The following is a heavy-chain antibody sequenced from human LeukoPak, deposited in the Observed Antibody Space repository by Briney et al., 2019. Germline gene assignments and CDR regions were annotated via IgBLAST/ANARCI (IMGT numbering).Heavy chain of an antibody. D-gene: IGHD5-24*01. J-gene: IGHJ4*02. V-gene: IGHV3-7*01. CDR1: GFTFNNHW. CDR2: IKQDGSEK. Sequence: GGSLRLSCAASGFTFNNHWMSWVRQAPGKGPEWVAIIKQDGSEKYYVDSVKGRFTISRDNAKDSLYLQMNNLRAEDTAVYYCARGDGWLTAYWDQGTLVTVSS. CDR3: ARGDGWLTAY.